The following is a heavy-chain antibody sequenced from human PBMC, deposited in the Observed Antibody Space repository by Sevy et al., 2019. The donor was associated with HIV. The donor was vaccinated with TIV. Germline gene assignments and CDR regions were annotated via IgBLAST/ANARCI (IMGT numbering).Heavy chain of an antibody. Sequence: GGSLRLSCAASGFTFSSYGMHWVRQAPGKGLEWVALIWNDGTIKYYADSVKGRFTISRDNSKDTLFLQMNSLTPEDTAVYYCARGGGYCGGDCYSIDYWGQGALVTVSS. CDR1: GFTFSSYG. J-gene: IGHJ4*02. D-gene: IGHD2-21*02. V-gene: IGHV3-33*08. CDR2: IWNDGTIK. CDR3: ARGGGYCGGDCYSIDY.